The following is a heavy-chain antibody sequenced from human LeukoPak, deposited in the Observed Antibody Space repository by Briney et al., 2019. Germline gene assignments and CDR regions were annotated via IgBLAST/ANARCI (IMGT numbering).Heavy chain of an antibody. CDR1: GFTFSSYA. CDR3: ANYGSGKIDY. CDR2: ISGSGGST. J-gene: IGHJ4*02. Sequence: SGGSLRLSCAASGFTFSSYAMSWVRQAPGKGLERVPAISGSGGSTYYADSVKGRFTISRDNSKNTLYLQMNSLRAEDTAVYYCANYGSGKIDYWGQGTLVTVSS. V-gene: IGHV3-23*01. D-gene: IGHD3-10*01.